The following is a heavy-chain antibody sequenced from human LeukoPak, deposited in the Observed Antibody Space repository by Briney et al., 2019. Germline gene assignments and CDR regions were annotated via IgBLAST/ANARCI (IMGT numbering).Heavy chain of an antibody. CDR1: GYTFTSYY. J-gene: IGHJ1*01. V-gene: IGHV1-46*01. CDR2: INPSGGST. D-gene: IGHD3-10*01. Sequence: GASVKVSCKASGYTFTSYYMHWVRQAPGQGLEWMGIINPSGGSTSSAQKFQGRVTMTRDTSTSTVYMELSSLRSEDTAVYYCARAGFEFGYFQHWGQGTLVTVSS. CDR3: ARAGFEFGYFQH.